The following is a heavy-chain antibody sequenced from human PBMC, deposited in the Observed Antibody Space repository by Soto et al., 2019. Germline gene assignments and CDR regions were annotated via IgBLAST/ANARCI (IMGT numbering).Heavy chain of an antibody. CDR1: GGSFSGYY. J-gene: IGHJ5*02. D-gene: IGHD2-2*01. CDR3: ARFYGCSSTSCPNWFDP. V-gene: IGHV4-34*01. Sequence: SETLSLTCAVYGGSFSGYYWSWIRQPPGKGLEWIGEINHSGSTNYNPSLKSRVTILVDTSKNQFSLKLSSVTAAETAVYYCARFYGCSSTSCPNWFDPWGQGTLVTVSS. CDR2: INHSGST.